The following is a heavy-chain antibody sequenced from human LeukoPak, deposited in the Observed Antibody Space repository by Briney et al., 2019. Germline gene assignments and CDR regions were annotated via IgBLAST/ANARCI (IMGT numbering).Heavy chain of an antibody. Sequence: GGSLRLSCAASGFTFSNYWMHWVRQAPGKGLEWVSVISSSSSYTYYADSVKGRFTISRDNAKDSLYLQMNSLRVEDTAVYYCVRERYHGSGAPKYDFWGQGTLVTVFS. CDR2: ISSSSSYT. V-gene: IGHV3-21*06. D-gene: IGHD3-10*01. CDR3: VRERYHGSGAPKYDF. J-gene: IGHJ4*02. CDR1: GFTFSNYW.